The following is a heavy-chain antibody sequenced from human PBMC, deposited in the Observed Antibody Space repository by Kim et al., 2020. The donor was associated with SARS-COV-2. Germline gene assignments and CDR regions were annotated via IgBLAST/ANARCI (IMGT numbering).Heavy chain of an antibody. CDR2: ISSRGTT. CDR3: ARDPIAYGGTGRYDY. V-gene: IGHV4-31*03. J-gene: IGHJ4*02. CDR1: GGSINSGGY. D-gene: IGHD4-17*01. Sequence: SETLSLTCTVSGGSINSGGYWSWIRQYPGRGLEWIGYISSRGTTYYNPSLKSRVSISRDTSKNQFSLELNSVTDADTAVYHCARDPIAYGGTGRYDYWGQGTVVIVSS.